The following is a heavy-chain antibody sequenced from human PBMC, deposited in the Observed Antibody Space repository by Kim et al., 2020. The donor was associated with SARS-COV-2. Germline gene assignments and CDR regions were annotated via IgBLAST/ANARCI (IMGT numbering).Heavy chain of an antibody. Sequence: FQGRVTITRDKSTSTAYMELSSLRSEDTAVYYCARDRGYSSSSSNYYFDYWGQGTLVTVSS. V-gene: IGHV1-69*04. J-gene: IGHJ4*02. D-gene: IGHD6-6*01. CDR3: ARDRGYSSSSSNYYFDY.